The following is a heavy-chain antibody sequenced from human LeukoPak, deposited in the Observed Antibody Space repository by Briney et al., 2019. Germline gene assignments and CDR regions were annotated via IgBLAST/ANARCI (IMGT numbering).Heavy chain of an antibody. D-gene: IGHD3-9*01. CDR3: AKQGRDWLRDYYYYMDV. CDR2: INHSGST. Sequence: SETLSLTCAVHGVSFSDNYWNWIRQPPGKGLEWIGEINHSGSTNYNPSLKSRATISVDTSKNQFSLKLSSVTTADTAVYYCAKQGRDWLRDYYYYMDVWGKGTTVTISS. J-gene: IGHJ6*03. CDR1: GVSFSDNY. V-gene: IGHV4-34*01.